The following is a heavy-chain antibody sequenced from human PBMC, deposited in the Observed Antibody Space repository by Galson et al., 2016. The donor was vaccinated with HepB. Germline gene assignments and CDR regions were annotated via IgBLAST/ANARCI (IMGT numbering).Heavy chain of an antibody. CDR3: ARDPQLTSSWYFDL. D-gene: IGHD1-1*01. Sequence: SLRLSCAASGFTFSDHYMTWIRQAPGKGLEWVSYISGSSSYTNYADSVKGRFTISRDNAKNSLYLQLNSLRAEEPAIYYCARDPQLTSSWYFDLWGRGTLVTVSS. V-gene: IGHV3-11*06. J-gene: IGHJ2*01. CDR1: GFTFSDHY. CDR2: ISGSSSYT.